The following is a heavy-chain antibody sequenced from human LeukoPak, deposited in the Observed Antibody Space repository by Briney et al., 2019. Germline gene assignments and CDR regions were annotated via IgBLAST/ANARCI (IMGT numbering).Heavy chain of an antibody. D-gene: IGHD6-6*01. CDR2: ISGSGGST. V-gene: IGHV3-23*01. Sequence: GGSLRLSCAASGFTFSSYAMSWVRQAPGKGLEWVSAISGSGGSTYYADSVKGRFTISRDNSKNTPYLQMNSLRAEDTAVYYCAKDLRSIAARPLFDYWGQGTLVTVSS. J-gene: IGHJ4*02. CDR1: GFTFSSYA. CDR3: AKDLRSIAARPLFDY.